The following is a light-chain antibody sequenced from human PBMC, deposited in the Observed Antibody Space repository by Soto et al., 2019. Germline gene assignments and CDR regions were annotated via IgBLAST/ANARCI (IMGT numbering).Light chain of an antibody. J-gene: IGKJ1*01. CDR2: DAS. CDR1: QRISNW. V-gene: IGKV1-5*01. Sequence: DIQMTQSPSTLSASVGDRVTIACRASQRISNWLAWYHQKPGKAPKLLIYDASSLQSGVPSRFSGSGSGTEFTLTISSLQPDDFTTYYCQQYNSYPFALGPGTKVDIK. CDR3: QQYNSYPFA.